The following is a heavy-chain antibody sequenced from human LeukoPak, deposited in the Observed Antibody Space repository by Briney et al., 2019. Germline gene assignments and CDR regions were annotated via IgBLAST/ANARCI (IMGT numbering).Heavy chain of an antibody. CDR3: ARGSSSLDAFDI. Sequence: GGSLRLSCAASGFTFSSYSMNWVRQAPGKGLEWVSSISSSSSYIYYADSVKGRFTTSRDNAKNSLYLQMNSLRAEDTAVYYCARGSSSLDAFDIWGQGTMVTVSS. V-gene: IGHV3-21*01. J-gene: IGHJ3*02. CDR1: GFTFSSYS. D-gene: IGHD6-13*01. CDR2: ISSSSSYI.